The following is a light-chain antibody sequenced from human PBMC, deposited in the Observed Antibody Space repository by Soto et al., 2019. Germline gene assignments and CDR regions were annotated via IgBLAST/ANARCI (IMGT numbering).Light chain of an antibody. CDR3: QQRRNWQVT. J-gene: IGKJ5*01. CDR2: DAS. CDR1: QSVSSY. Sequence: PGERATLSCRASQSVSSYLAWYXQKXGQXXRXXXYDASIRATGIPARFSGSGSGTDFTLTISSLEPEDFAVYYCQQRRNWQVTFGQGTRLEIK. V-gene: IGKV3-11*01.